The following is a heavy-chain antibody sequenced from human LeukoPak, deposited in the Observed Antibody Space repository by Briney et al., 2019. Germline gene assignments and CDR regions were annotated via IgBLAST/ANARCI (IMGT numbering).Heavy chain of an antibody. CDR2: ISSSGSTR. V-gene: IGHV3-48*03. J-gene: IGHJ5*02. D-gene: IGHD2-21*02. CDR3: ARDPVNCGGDCYQA. CDR1: GFTFSGFE. Sequence: PGGSLRLSCAASGFTFSGFEMNWVRQAPGKGLEWVSYISSSGSTRYYADSVEGRFTVSRDNAKNSLHLQMNSLRAEDTAVYYCARDPVNCGGDCYQAWGQGTLVTVSS.